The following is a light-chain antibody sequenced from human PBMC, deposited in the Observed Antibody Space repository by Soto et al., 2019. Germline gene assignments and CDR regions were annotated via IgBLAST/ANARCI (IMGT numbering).Light chain of an antibody. CDR1: SSDVGGYNY. Sequence: QSVLSQPASVSGSPGQSITISCAGTSSDVGGYNYVSWYQQHPGKAPKLMISEVSNRPSGVSNRLSGSKSGNTASLTISGLQAEDEADYYCSSYTGTSTLVFGGGTKVTV. V-gene: IGLV2-14*01. CDR2: EVS. J-gene: IGLJ3*02. CDR3: SSYTGTSTLV.